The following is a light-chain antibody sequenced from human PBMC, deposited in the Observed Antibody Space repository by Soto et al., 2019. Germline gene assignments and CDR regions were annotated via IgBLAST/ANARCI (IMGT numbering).Light chain of an antibody. CDR3: QQYNTYPRA. Sequence: DIQMTQSPSTLSASVGDTVSITCRASQSISSWLAWYQQKPGKAPKLLIYRASSLHSGVPSRFSGSGVETEFTLTISSLQPDDFATYYCQQYNTYPRAFGQGTKVEV. CDR2: RAS. V-gene: IGKV1-5*03. J-gene: IGKJ1*01. CDR1: QSISSW.